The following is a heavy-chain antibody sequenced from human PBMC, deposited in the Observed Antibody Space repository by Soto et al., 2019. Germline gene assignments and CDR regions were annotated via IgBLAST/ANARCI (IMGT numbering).Heavy chain of an antibody. CDR2: IYHSGST. V-gene: IGHV4-30-2*01. CDR3: DRGMTTVTTFDY. J-gene: IGHJ4*02. D-gene: IGHD4-17*01. CDR1: GGSISSGGYS. Sequence: QLQLQESGSGLVKPSQTLSLTCAVSGGSISSGGYSCNWIRQPPGKGLEWIGYIYHSGSTYYNPSLKSRVTISVDRSKNQFTLKLSSVTAADTAVYYCDRGMTTVTTFDYWGQGTLVTVSS.